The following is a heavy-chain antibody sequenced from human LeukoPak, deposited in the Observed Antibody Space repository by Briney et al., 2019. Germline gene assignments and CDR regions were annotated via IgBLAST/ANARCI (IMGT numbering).Heavy chain of an antibody. Sequence: KPSETLSLTCTVSGGSISSYYWSWIRQPAGKGLEWIGRIYTSGSTNYNPSLKSRVTMSVDTSKNQFSLKLSPVTAADTAVYYCARASSSQPTGGDFDYWGQGTLVTVSS. J-gene: IGHJ4*02. CDR2: IYTSGST. V-gene: IGHV4-4*07. D-gene: IGHD6-6*01. CDR1: GGSISSYY. CDR3: ARASSSQPTGGDFDY.